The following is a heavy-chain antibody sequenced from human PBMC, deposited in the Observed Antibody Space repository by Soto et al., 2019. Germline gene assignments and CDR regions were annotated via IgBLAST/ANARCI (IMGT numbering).Heavy chain of an antibody. CDR2: INAGNGNT. V-gene: IGHV1-3*01. J-gene: IGHJ4*02. CDR3: ARDGRILPDY. D-gene: IGHD1-26*01. CDR1: LNSFTNYG. Sequence: GAAGKVSSEAPLNSFTNYGRHLGRQAPGKRLEWMGWINAGNGNTKYSQKFQGRVTITRDTSASTAYMELSSLRSEDTAVYYCARDGRILPDYWAQGTLVTVSS.